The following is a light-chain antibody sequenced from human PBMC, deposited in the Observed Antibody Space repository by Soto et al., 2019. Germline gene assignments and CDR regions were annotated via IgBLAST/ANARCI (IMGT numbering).Light chain of an antibody. CDR1: QDISNY. CDR3: QQYDNLPCT. J-gene: IGKJ4*01. V-gene: IGKV1-33*01. CDR2: DAS. Sequence: DIQMSQSPSSLSASVGDRVTITCQASQDISNYLNWYQHKPGKPPKLLINDASNLETGVPSRFSGSTSGTAFTFTITSLQPEDIATYYCQQYDNLPCTFGGGTKVEIK.